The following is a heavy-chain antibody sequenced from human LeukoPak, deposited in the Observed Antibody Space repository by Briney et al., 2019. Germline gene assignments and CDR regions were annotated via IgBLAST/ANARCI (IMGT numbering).Heavy chain of an antibody. CDR2: ISSSSSTI. Sequence: GGSLRLSCAASGFTFSSYSMNWVRQAPGKGLEWVSYISSSSSTIYYADSVKGRFTISRDNAKNSLYLQMNSLRDEDTAVYYCARGGYYDSSGYSVKLEYFQHWGQGTLVTVSS. D-gene: IGHD3-22*01. CDR1: GFTFSSYS. V-gene: IGHV3-48*02. J-gene: IGHJ1*01. CDR3: ARGGYYDSSGYSVKLEYFQH.